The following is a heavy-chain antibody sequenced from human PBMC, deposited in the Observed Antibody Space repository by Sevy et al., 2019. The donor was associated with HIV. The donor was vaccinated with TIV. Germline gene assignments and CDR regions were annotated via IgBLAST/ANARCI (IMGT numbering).Heavy chain of an antibody. CDR1: GYTLSQLS. D-gene: IGHD3-22*01. CDR3: ATTYDYYDSSGYPLDY. V-gene: IGHV1-24*01. J-gene: IGHJ4*02. Sequence: ASVKVSCKVSGYTLSQLSMHWVRQAPGKGLEWVGTFNPEDGRTIFEQKFQGRVTMTEDTCTDTAYMERNSLNSEDTAVYYCATTYDYYDSSGYPLDYWGQGTQVTVSS. CDR2: FNPEDGRT.